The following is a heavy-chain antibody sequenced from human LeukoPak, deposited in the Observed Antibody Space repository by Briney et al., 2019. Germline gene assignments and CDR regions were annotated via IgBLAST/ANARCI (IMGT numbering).Heavy chain of an antibody. J-gene: IGHJ4*02. CDR2: IKQDGSEK. CDR3: ARDPMYDFWSGYPEGD. D-gene: IGHD3-3*01. CDR1: GFTFSSYW. Sequence: GGSLRLSCAASGFTFSSYWMSWVRQAPGKGLEWVANIKQDGSEKYYVDSVKGRFTISRDNAKNSLYLQMNSLRAEDTAVYYCARDPMYDFWSGYPEGDWGQRTLVTVSS. V-gene: IGHV3-7*01.